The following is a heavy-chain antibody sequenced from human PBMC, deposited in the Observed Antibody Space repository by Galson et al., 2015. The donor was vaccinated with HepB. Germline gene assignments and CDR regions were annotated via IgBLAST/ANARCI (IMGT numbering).Heavy chain of an antibody. V-gene: IGHV3-21*01. CDR2: ISSSYSYI. J-gene: IGHJ6*02. CDR3: ARALGYYYYGMDV. CDR1: GFTFSSYS. D-gene: IGHD7-27*01. Sequence: SLRLSCAASGFTFSSYSMSWVRQAPGKGLEWVSSISSSYSYIYYADSVKGRFTISRDNAKNSLYLQMNNLRAEDTAIYYCARALGYYYYGMDVWGQGTTVTVSS.